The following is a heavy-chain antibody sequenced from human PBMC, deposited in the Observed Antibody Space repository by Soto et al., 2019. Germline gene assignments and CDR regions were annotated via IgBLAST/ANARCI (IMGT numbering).Heavy chain of an antibody. D-gene: IGHD3-10*01. CDR1: GDSISSGGPY. CDR2: IYHTGST. CDR3: ARMTMVRGIIYYYGMDV. Sequence: QVQLQESGPGLVKPSQTLSLTCTVSGDSISSGGPYWGWIRQHPGKGLEWIGYIYHTGSTYYKSSLNSRVNISVDTSKNQFSLKLSSVTAADTAVYYCARMTMVRGIIYYYGMDVWGQGTTVTVSS. V-gene: IGHV4-31*03. J-gene: IGHJ6*02.